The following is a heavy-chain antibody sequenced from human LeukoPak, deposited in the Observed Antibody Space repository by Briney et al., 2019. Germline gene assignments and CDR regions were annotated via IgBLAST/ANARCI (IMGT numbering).Heavy chain of an antibody. CDR2: IYSGGST. CDR3: AGSTTVAYY. CDR1: GFTVGSYY. J-gene: IGHJ4*02. Sequence: PGGSLRLSCAASGFTVGSYYMNWVRQAPGKGLEWVSVIYSGGSTSSADSVKGRFTISRDNSKNTLYLQMNSLRAEDTAVYCCAGSTTVAYYWGQGTLVTVSS. V-gene: IGHV3-53*01. D-gene: IGHD4-23*01.